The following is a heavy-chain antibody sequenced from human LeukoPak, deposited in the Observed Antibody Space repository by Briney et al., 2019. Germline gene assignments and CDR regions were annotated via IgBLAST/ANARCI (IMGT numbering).Heavy chain of an antibody. CDR2: IYTSGST. J-gene: IGHJ3*01. Sequence: PSETLSLTCTVSGGSITSYYRSWLRQPAGKGLEWIGRIYTSGSTNYNPSLKSRVTMSVDTPKSQFSLKLSSVTAADTAVYYCARDQGYSYVSWGPGTMVTVSS. D-gene: IGHD5-18*01. CDR3: ARDQGYSYVS. V-gene: IGHV4-4*07. CDR1: GGSITSYY.